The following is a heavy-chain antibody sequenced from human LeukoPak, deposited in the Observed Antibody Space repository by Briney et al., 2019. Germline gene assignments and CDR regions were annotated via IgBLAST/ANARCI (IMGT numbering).Heavy chain of an antibody. J-gene: IGHJ6*02. CDR1: GFTFSSFG. D-gene: IGHD2-2*01. Sequence: GGSLRLSCAASGFTFSSFGMNWVRQAPGKGLEWISYISSSSSTIYYADSVKGRFTISRDNAKNSLYLQMNSLRAEDTAVYYCARDSQGIVVVPAAMGMDVWGQGTTVTVSS. CDR2: ISSSSSTI. CDR3: ARDSQGIVVVPAAMGMDV. V-gene: IGHV3-48*01.